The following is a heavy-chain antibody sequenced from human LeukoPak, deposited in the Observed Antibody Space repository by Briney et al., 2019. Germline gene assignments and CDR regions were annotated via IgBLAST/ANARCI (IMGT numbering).Heavy chain of an antibody. CDR2: IYYSGST. Sequence: PSETLSLTCTVSGGSISSGGYYWSWIRQHPGKGLEWIGYIYYSGSTYYTPSLKNRVTISVATSKNQFSLRLSSVTAVDTAVYYCARTAGVAVAGSRQYFDQWGQGTLVTVSS. CDR3: ARTAGVAVAGSRQYFDQ. CDR1: GGSISSGGYY. V-gene: IGHV4-31*03. J-gene: IGHJ4*02. D-gene: IGHD6-19*01.